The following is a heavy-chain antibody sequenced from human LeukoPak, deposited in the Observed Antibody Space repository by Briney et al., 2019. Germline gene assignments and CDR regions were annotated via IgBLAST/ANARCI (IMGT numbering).Heavy chain of an antibody. D-gene: IGHD5-18*01. Sequence: SETLSLTCADYGGSFSGYYWSWIRQPPGKGLEWIGEINHSGSTNYNPSLKSRVTISVDTSKNQFSLKLSSVTAADTAVYYCARLKMWIQSFDYWGQGTLVTVSS. CDR3: ARLKMWIQSFDY. J-gene: IGHJ4*02. CDR1: GGSFSGYY. V-gene: IGHV4-34*01. CDR2: INHSGST.